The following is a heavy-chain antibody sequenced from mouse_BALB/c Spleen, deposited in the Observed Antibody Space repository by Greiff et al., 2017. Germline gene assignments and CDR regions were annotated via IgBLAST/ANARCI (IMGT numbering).Heavy chain of an antibody. J-gene: IGHJ4*01. Sequence: VQLQQSGPELVKPGASVKISCKASGYAFSSSWMNWVKQRPGQGLEWIGRIYPGDGDTNYNGKFKGKTTLTADKSSSTAYMQLSSLTSVDSAVYFCTRDYYGMDYWGQGTSVTVSS. V-gene: IGHV1-82*01. CDR3: TRDYYGMDY. CDR2: IYPGDGDT. CDR1: GYAFSSSW.